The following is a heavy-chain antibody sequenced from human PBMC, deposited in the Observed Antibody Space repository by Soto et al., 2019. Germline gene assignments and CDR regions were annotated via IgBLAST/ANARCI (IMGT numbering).Heavy chain of an antibody. Sequence: QITLKESGPTLVKPTQTLTLTCTFSGFSLSTSGVGVGWIRQPPGKALEWLALIYWDDDKRYSPSLKSRLTITKDTSKNQVVLTMTNMDPVDTATYYCAHRTMVRGVIRGYNWFDPWGLGTLVTVSS. CDR2: IYWDDDK. D-gene: IGHD3-10*01. CDR3: AHRTMVRGVIRGYNWFDP. CDR1: GFSLSTSGVG. V-gene: IGHV2-5*02. J-gene: IGHJ5*02.